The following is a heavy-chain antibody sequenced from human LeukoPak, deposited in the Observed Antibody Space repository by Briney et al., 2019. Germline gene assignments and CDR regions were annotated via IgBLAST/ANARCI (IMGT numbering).Heavy chain of an antibody. J-gene: IGHJ4*02. V-gene: IGHV1-24*01. CDR2: FDVIDSET. CDR1: GSSLSELS. Sequence: GASVKVSCTVSGSSLSELSLYWVRQAPGKGLEWMGGFDVIDSETFYAQKFQGRVTMTEDSSTDTAYMELRSLTSDDTALYYCAARRPLRLFEQWGQGTLVTVSS. CDR3: AARRPLRLFEQ. D-gene: IGHD6-6*01.